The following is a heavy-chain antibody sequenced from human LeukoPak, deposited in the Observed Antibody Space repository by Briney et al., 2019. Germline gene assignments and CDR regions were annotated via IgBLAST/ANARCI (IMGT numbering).Heavy chain of an antibody. CDR3: ARALGPRDDPLNWFDP. CDR1: GGTFSSYA. V-gene: IGHV1-69*05. D-gene: IGHD7-27*01. J-gene: IGHJ5*02. CDR2: IIPIFGTA. Sequence: ASVKVSCKASGGTFSSYAISWVRPAPGQGLEWMGGIIPIFGTANYAQKFQGRVTITTDESTSTAYMELSSLRSEDTAVYYCARALGPRDDPLNWFDPWGQGTLVTVSS.